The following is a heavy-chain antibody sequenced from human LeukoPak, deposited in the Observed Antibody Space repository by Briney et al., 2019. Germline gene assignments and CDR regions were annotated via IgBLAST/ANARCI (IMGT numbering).Heavy chain of an antibody. J-gene: IGHJ4*02. CDR1: GGTFSSYA. CDR2: IIPIFGTA. CDR3: ARLKQWPEAYFDY. Sequence: SVKVSCKASGGTFSSYAISWVRQAPGHGLEWTGGIIPIFGTANYAQKFQGRVTITADESTSTAYMELSSLRSEDTAVYYCARLKQWPEAYFDYWGQGTLVTVSS. D-gene: IGHD6-19*01. V-gene: IGHV1-69*13.